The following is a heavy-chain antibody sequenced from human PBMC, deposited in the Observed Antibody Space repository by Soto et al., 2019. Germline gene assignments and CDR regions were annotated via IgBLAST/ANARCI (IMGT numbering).Heavy chain of an antibody. CDR2: IIPFFGTP. Sequence: QVLLVQSGAEVKKPGSSVKVSCKLSGATFSSYAMSWVRQAPGQGLERLGGIIPFFGTPNYAQKFQGRVTITADTSTATSYMELSSLRSDATAVYYCARDKVAYYSHLVYWGQGTLVTVSS. J-gene: IGHJ4*02. V-gene: IGHV1-69*06. D-gene: IGHD3-22*01. CDR3: ARDKVAYYSHLVY. CDR1: GATFSSYA.